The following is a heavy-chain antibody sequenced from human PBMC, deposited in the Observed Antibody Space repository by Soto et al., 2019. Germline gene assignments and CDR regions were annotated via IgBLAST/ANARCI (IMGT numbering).Heavy chain of an antibody. CDR1: GFTLSSYS. CDR2: ANTGSTAI. D-gene: IGHD3-16*01. Sequence: GVLRLSCAASGFTLSSYSMNWVRQSPRRGLEWIAYANTGSTAIYYADSVKGRFTISRDNAQNSLYLQMDSLRAEDTAMFYCAREAHRGGFDLWGQGTLVTVSS. J-gene: IGHJ5*02. V-gene: IGHV3-48*01. CDR3: AREAHRGGFDL.